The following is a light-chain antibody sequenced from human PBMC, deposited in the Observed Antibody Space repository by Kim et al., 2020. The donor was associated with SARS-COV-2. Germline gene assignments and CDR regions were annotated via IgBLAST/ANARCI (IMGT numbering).Light chain of an antibody. CDR2: ANT. V-gene: IGLV1-40*01. J-gene: IGLJ1*01. CDR3: QSYDNSLDAYV. Sequence: QRVTMSCTGSSSNIGAGFDVHWYQQIPGTAPKLLIYANTKRPSGVPDRLSASKSGTSASLAITGLQAGDEADYYCQSYDNSLDAYVFGTGTKVTVL. CDR1: SSNIGAGFD.